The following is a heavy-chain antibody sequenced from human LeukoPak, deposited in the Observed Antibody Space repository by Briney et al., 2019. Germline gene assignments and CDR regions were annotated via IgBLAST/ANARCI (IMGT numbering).Heavy chain of an antibody. Sequence: GGSLRLSCTASGFTFSDYYMSWIRQAPGKGLEWVSYISPSGTYTHYAGSVKGRFTISRDNAKNSLYLQMNSLRAEDTAVYYCARSCSGGSCYGNYYHGMDVWGQGTTVTVSS. CDR1: GFTFSDYY. V-gene: IGHV3-11*03. D-gene: IGHD2-15*01. CDR2: ISPSGTYT. CDR3: ARSCSGGSCYGNYYHGMDV. J-gene: IGHJ6*02.